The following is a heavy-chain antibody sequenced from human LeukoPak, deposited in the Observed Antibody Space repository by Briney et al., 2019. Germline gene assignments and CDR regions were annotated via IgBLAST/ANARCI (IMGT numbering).Heavy chain of an antibody. CDR3: ARVYGANPPDA. D-gene: IGHD4-17*01. J-gene: IGHJ5*02. CDR2: IYYSGKT. Sequence: SETLSLTCTVSGGSISSGGYYWSWIRQHPGKGLEWIGCIYYSGKTYDSPSLKSRVTISVDTSKNQFSLKLSSVTAADTAVYYCARVYGANPPDAWGQGTLVTVSS. V-gene: IGHV4-31*03. CDR1: GGSISSGGYY.